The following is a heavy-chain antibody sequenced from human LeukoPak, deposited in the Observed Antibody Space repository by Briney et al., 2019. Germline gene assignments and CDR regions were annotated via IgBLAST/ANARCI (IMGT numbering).Heavy chain of an antibody. Sequence: SETLSLTCTVSGGSINNYYWSWIRQPPMRGLEWIGYISHSGTTHHNPSLRSRVTMSVDTSKNQFSLKLSSVTAADTAVYYCARERGGLGDYYYYYMDVWGKGTTVTVSS. J-gene: IGHJ6*03. CDR2: ISHSGTT. CDR1: GGSINNYY. D-gene: IGHD3-16*01. CDR3: ARERGGLGDYYYYYMDV. V-gene: IGHV4-59*12.